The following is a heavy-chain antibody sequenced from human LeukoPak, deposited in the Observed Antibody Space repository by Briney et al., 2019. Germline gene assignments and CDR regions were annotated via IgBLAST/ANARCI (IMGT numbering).Heavy chain of an antibody. CDR1: GGSISSGSDY. D-gene: IGHD3-22*01. J-gene: IGHJ4*02. Sequence: PSETLSLTCTVSGGSISSGSDYCSWIRQPAGKGLEWIGRSYSSGSTNYNPSLKSRVSISVDTSKNQFSLRLSSVTAADTAVYYCARRSRYSSGYDYIDQWGQGTLVTVSS. CDR2: SYSSGST. V-gene: IGHV4-61*02. CDR3: ARRSRYSSGYDYIDQ.